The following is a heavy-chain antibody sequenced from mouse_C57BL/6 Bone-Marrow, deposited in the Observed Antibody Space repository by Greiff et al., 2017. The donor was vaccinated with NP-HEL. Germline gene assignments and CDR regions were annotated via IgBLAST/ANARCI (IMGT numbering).Heavy chain of an antibody. D-gene: IGHD2-4*01. J-gene: IGHJ1*03. CDR2: ISSGSSTI. V-gene: IGHV5-17*01. CDR3: ARPSMITTGDWYFDV. CDR1: GFTFSDYG. Sequence: EVKLEESGGGLVKPGGSLKLSCAASGFTFSDYGMHWVRQAPEKGLEWVAYISSGSSTIYYADTVKGRFTISRDNAKNTLFLQMTSLRSEDTAMYYCARPSMITTGDWYFDVWGTGTTVTVSS.